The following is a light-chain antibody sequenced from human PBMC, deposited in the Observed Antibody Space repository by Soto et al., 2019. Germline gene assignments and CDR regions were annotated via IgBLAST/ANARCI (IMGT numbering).Light chain of an antibody. CDR2: DVN. CDR3: SSYTISSIYV. CDR1: SSVVGSYNR. V-gene: IGLV2-18*02. Sequence: QSVLTQPPSVSGSPGQSVAISCTGTSSVVGSYNRVSWYQQPPGTAPKLMIYDVNNRPSGVPDRFSGSKSGNTASLTISGLQAEDEADYYCSSYTISSIYVFGTVTKVTV. J-gene: IGLJ1*01.